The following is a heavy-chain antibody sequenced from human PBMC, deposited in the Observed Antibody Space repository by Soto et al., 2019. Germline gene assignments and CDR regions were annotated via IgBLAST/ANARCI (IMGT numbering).Heavy chain of an antibody. CDR2: INPNSGGT. CDR3: ASTSGAYYDFWSGYYH. J-gene: IGHJ5*02. CDR1: GYTFTGYY. D-gene: IGHD3-3*01. V-gene: IGHV1-2*02. Sequence: ASVKVSCKASGYTFTGYYMHWVRQAPGQGLEWMGWINPNSGGTNYAQKFQGRVTMTRDTSISTAYMELSRLRSDDTAVYYCASTSGAYYDFWSGYYHWGQGTLVTVSS.